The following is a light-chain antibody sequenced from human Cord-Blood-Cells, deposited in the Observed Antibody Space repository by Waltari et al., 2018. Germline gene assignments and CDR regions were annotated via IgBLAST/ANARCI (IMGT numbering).Light chain of an antibody. Sequence: QSVLTQPPSASGTPGQRVPLSCSGSSSNIGSNYVYWYQQLPGTAPKLLIYRNNQRPSGVPDRFSGSKSGTSASLAISGLRSEDEADYYCAAWDDSLSGYVFGTGTKVTVL. CDR1: SSNIGSNY. CDR3: AAWDDSLSGYV. V-gene: IGLV1-47*01. CDR2: RNN. J-gene: IGLJ1*01.